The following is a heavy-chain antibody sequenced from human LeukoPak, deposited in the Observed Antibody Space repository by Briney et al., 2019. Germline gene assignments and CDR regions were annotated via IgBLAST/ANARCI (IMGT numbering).Heavy chain of an antibody. CDR3: ARDSCSSTSCYDYIDV. CDR2: IYYSGST. D-gene: IGHD2-2*01. Sequence: SETLSLTCTVSGGSISTYYWSWIRQPPGKGLEWIGYIYYSGSTNYNPSLKSRVTISVDTSKNQFSLKLSSVTAADTAVYYCARDSCSSTSCYDYIDVWGKGTTVTVSS. V-gene: IGHV4-59*01. J-gene: IGHJ6*03. CDR1: GGSISTYY.